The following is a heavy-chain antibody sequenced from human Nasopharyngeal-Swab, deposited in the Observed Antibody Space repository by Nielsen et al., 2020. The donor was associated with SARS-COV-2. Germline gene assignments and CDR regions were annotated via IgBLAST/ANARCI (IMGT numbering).Heavy chain of an antibody. CDR3: ARDGLVGATTGFDI. V-gene: IGHV3-7*01. D-gene: IGHD1-26*01. CDR2: IKQDGSEK. J-gene: IGHJ3*02. Sequence: WIRQLPGKGLEWVANIKQDGSEKYYVDSVKGRFTISRDNAKNSLYLQMNSLRAEDTAVYYCARDGLVGATTGFDIWGQGTMVTVSS.